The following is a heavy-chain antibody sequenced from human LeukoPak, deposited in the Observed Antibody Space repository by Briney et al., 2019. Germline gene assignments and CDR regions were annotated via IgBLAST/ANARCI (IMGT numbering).Heavy chain of an antibody. D-gene: IGHD3-22*01. CDR2: ISSSGRTI. CDR3: ASLTDSMTFDY. Sequence: GGSLRLSCAASGFTFSSYEMNWVRQAPGKGLEWVSYISSSGRTIYYADSVKGRFTISRDNAKNSLYLQMNSLRAEDTAVYYCASLTDSMTFDYWGQGTLVTVST. V-gene: IGHV3-48*03. CDR1: GFTFSSYE. J-gene: IGHJ4*02.